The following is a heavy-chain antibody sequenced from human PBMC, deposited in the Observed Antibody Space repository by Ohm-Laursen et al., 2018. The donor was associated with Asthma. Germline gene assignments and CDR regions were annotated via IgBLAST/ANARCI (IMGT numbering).Heavy chain of an antibody. CDR2: ISYDGSNK. Sequence: SLRLSCTAPGFTFSSYTMHWVRQAPGKGLEWVAVISYDGSNKYYADSVKSRFTISRDNSKNTLYLQMNSLRAEDTAVYYRARDIATGTTQPYGMDVWGQGTTVTVSS. D-gene: IGHD1-7*01. CDR1: GFTFSSYT. V-gene: IGHV3-30-3*01. J-gene: IGHJ6*02. CDR3: ARDIATGTTQPYGMDV.